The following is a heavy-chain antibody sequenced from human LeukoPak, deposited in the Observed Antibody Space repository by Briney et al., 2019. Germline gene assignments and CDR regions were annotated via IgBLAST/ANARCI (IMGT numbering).Heavy chain of an antibody. CDR3: ARAGPPAFDP. J-gene: IGHJ5*02. CDR1: GFTFRAYP. CDR2: IASATSDI. V-gene: IGHV3-21*01. Sequence: PGGSLRLSCAASGFTFRAYPMIWVRQAPGKGLQWVSSIASATSDIYYADSVRGRFTISRDNAKNSLYLQMNSLRAEDTAVYYCARAGPPAFDPWGQGTLVTVSS.